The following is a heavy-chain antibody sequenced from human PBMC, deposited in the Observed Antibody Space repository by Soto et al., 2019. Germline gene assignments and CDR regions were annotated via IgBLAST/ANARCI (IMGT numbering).Heavy chain of an antibody. V-gene: IGHV3-66*01. CDR3: AKRKFCPSPTCFDF. D-gene: IGHD2-2*01. J-gene: IGHJ4*02. Sequence: EVQLVESGGDLVQPGGSLRLSCAASGFTVSISYMSWVRQVPGKGLEWVSIIYSGGETYYADSVKGRFIISRDNSKNTLHRQMNSLRGEDTGVYYCAKRKFCPSPTCFDFWGQGTLVTVSS. CDR2: IYSGGET. CDR1: GFTVSISY.